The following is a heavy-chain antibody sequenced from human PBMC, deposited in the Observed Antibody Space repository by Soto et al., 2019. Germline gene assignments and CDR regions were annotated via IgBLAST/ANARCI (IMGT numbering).Heavy chain of an antibody. J-gene: IGHJ5*02. CDR2: IIPIFGTA. CDR3: ARTPVDMATIWIRPNNRFDR. V-gene: IGHV1-69*01. D-gene: IGHD1-1*01. CDR1: GGTFCSYS. Sequence: QVQLVQSGAEVKKPGSSVKVSCKASGGTFCSYSIIWVRQAPGQGLEWRGGIIPIFGTANYAQKFQGIVTVTSDESTSTAYMELSSLRCEDAAVYYCARTPVDMATIWIRPNNRFDRWCQGTLLTVS.